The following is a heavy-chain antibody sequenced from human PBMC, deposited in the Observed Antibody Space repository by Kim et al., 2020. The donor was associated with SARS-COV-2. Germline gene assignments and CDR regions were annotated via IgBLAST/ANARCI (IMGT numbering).Heavy chain of an antibody. V-gene: IGHV3-23*03. D-gene: IGHD3-22*01. Sequence: GGSLRLSCAASGFTFSSYAMSWVRQAPGKGLEWVSVIYSGGSSTYYADSVKGRFTISRDNSKNTLYLQMNSLRAEDTAVYYCAKVASGYYDSSGYFAFDIWGQGTMVTVSS. CDR3: AKVASGYYDSSGYFAFDI. CDR2: IYSGGSST. CDR1: GFTFSSYA. J-gene: IGHJ3*02.